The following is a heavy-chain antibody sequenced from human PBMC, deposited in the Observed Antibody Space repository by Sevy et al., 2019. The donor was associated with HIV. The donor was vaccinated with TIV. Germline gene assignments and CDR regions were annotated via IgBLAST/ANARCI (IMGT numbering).Heavy chain of an antibody. V-gene: IGHV4-30-4*01. CDR1: GGSISSGDYY. CDR3: ARDRYNWNYYYYGMDV. Sequence: SETLSLTCTVSGGSISSGDYYWSWIRQPPGKGLEWIGYIYYSGSTYYNPSLKSRVTISVDTSKNQFSLKLSTVTAADTDVYYCARDRYNWNYYYYGMDVWGQGTTVTVSS. CDR2: IYYSGST. J-gene: IGHJ6*02. D-gene: IGHD1-20*01.